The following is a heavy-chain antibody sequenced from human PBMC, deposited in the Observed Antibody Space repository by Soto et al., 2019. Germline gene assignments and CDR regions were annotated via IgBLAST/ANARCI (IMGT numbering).Heavy chain of an antibody. CDR1: GFTFSSYA. Sequence: EVQLLESGGGLVQPGGSLRLSCAASGFTFSSYAMSWVRQAPGKGLEWVSAISGSGGSTYYADSVKGRFTISRDNSKNTLYLQMNSLRAEDTAVYYCEKDSIPGEAGDYYYGMDVWGQGTTVTVSS. J-gene: IGHJ6*02. D-gene: IGHD7-27*01. V-gene: IGHV3-23*01. CDR3: EKDSIPGEAGDYYYGMDV. CDR2: ISGSGGST.